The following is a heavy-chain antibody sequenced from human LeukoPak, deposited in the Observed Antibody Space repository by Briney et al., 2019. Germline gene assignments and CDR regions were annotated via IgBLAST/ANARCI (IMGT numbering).Heavy chain of an antibody. D-gene: IGHD3-10*01. J-gene: IGHJ1*01. CDR3: AREAPYYYGSGRYPYFQH. V-gene: IGHV1-2*04. Sequence: GASVKVSCKASGYTFTGYYMHWVRQAPGQGLEWMGWINPNSGGTNYAQKFQGWVTMTRDTSISTAYMELSRLRSDDTAVYYCAREAPYYYGSGRYPYFQHWGQGTLVTVSS. CDR2: INPNSGGT. CDR1: GYTFTGYY.